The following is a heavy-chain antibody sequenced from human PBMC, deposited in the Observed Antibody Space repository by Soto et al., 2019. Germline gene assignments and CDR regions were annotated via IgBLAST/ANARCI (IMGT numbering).Heavy chain of an antibody. CDR2: IWYDGSNK. J-gene: IGHJ1*01. Sequence: QVQLVESGGGVVQPGRSLRLSCAASGFTFSSYGMHWVRQAPGKGLEWVAVIWYDGSNKYYADSVKGRFTISRDNSKNQVDLQMNRLEGEDTAGYYWAGGNHPYDSSGYYHPVQHWGQGTLVTVSS. CDR3: AGGNHPYDSSGYYHPVQH. D-gene: IGHD3-22*01. CDR1: GFTFSSYG. V-gene: IGHV3-33*01.